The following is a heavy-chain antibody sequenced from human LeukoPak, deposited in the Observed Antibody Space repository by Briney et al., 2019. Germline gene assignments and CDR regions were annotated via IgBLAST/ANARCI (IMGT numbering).Heavy chain of an antibody. D-gene: IGHD3-10*01. CDR1: GYTFTSDD. J-gene: IGHJ3*02. V-gene: IGHV1-2*02. CDR2: INPNSGGT. CDR3: ARAVVRGVIAPSAFDI. Sequence: ASVKVSCKASGYTFTSDDINWVRQATGQGLEWMGWINPNSGGTNYAQKFQGRVTMTRDTSISTAYMELSRLRSDDTAVYYCARAVVRGVIAPSAFDIWGQGTMVTVSS.